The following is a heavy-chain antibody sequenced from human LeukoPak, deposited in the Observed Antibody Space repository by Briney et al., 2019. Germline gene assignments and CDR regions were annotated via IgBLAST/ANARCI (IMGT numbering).Heavy chain of an antibody. V-gene: IGHV4-59*13. CDR3: ARAKAAAGIDYFDY. CDR2: IYYSGST. J-gene: IGHJ4*02. Sequence: SETLSLTCTVSGASISDCYWNWIRQPPGKGLEWIGYIYYSGSTNYNPSLKSRVTISVDTSKNQFSLKLSSVTAADTAVYYCARAKAAAGIDYFDYWGQGTLVTVSS. D-gene: IGHD6-13*01. CDR1: GASISDCY.